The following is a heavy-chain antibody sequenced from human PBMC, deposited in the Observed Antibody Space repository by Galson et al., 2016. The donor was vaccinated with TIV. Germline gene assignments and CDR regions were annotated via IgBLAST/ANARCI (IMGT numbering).Heavy chain of an antibody. V-gene: IGHV3-30-3*01. CDR3: ARARSTTRFGMDV. CDR2: ISYDGGYR. CDR1: GLTLNNYA. D-gene: IGHD6-13*01. J-gene: IGHJ6*02. Sequence: SLRLSCAASGLTLNNYAIHWVRQAPGKGLEWVATISYDGGYRSYEDSVKGRFTIYSDKSAHSLALQMDSLRPEDTGVYYCARARSTTRFGMDVWGQGTTVTVS.